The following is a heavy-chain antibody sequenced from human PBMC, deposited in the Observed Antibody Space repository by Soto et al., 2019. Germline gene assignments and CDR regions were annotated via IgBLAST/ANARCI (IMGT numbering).Heavy chain of an antibody. Sequence: SQTLSLTCAISGDSVSSNTAAWNWVRSSPSRGLEWLGRTYYRSNWRHDYAVSVKSRITVNPDTSKSHFSLQLNSVTTDDTAVYYCARGVAGSGFDLWGRGTLVTVSS. CDR2: TYYRSNWRH. J-gene: IGHJ4*02. V-gene: IGHV6-1*01. CDR1: GDSVSSNTAA. CDR3: ARGVAGSGFDL. D-gene: IGHD6-19*01.